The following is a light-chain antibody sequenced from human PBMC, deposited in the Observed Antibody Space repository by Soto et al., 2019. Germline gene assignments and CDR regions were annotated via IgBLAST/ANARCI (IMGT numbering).Light chain of an antibody. V-gene: IGLV2-14*01. CDR3: SAHKTSNTLI. J-gene: IGLJ1*01. Sequence: QSVLAQPASVSGSPGQSVTISCTGTSSDVGGYDYVSWYQQHPGTAPKLILYEVNNRPSGVSNRFSGSKSGNTASLIISGLQTEDEANYYCSAHKTSNTLIFGTGTKVTVL. CDR1: SSDVGGYDY. CDR2: EVN.